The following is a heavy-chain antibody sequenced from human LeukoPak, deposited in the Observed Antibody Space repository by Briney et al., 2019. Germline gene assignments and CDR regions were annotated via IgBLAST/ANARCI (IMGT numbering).Heavy chain of an antibody. Sequence: KPSETLSLTCTVSGVSISSDDWSWIRLSPGKGLEWIGYIYYSGSSNYNPSLKSRVTMSVDTSKNQFSLKLTSVTAADTAVYYCARRLRQNLFDPWGQGTLVTVSS. CDR1: GVSISSDD. CDR3: ARRLRQNLFDP. D-gene: IGHD4-17*01. V-gene: IGHV4-59*08. J-gene: IGHJ5*02. CDR2: IYYSGSS.